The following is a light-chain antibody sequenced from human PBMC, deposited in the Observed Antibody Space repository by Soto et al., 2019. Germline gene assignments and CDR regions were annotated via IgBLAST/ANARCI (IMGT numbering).Light chain of an antibody. J-gene: IGLJ1*01. CDR1: SSNIGAGYD. CDR2: GNS. V-gene: IGLV1-40*01. CDR3: QSYDSSLSFYV. Sequence: QSVLTQPASVSGAPGQRVTISCTGSSSNIGAGYDVHWYQQLPGTAPKLLIYGNSNRPSGVPDRFSGSKSGTSASLAITGLQAEDEADYYCQSYDSSLSFYVFGTGTKVTVL.